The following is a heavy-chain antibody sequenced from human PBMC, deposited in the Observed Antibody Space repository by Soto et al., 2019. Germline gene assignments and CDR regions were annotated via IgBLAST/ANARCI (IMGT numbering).Heavy chain of an antibody. Sequence: QVQLVESGGALVKPGGSLRLSCAASGSPFSDYYMSWIRQAPGKGLEWVSPIGVTGTYTNNADSVKVRFTISRDNAKNSLYLQMNSLRAEDTAVYYCARRRPTGYYNYWGQGTLVTVSA. J-gene: IGHJ4*02. V-gene: IGHV3-11*05. CDR2: IGVTGTYT. CDR3: ARRRPTGYYNY. CDR1: GSPFSDYY. D-gene: IGHD3-9*01.